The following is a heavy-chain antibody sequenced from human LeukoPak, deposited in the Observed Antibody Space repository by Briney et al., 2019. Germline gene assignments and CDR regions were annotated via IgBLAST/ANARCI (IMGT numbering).Heavy chain of an antibody. CDR2: IYSGGST. Sequence: GSLRLSCVASGFIFTNYAMNWVRQAPGKGLEWVSVIYSGGSTYYADSVKGRFTISRDNSKNTLYLQMNSLRAEDTAVYYCARDSPQVAGTPFDIWGQGTMVTVSS. CDR3: ARDSPQVAGTPFDI. D-gene: IGHD6-19*01. CDR1: GFIFTNYA. V-gene: IGHV3-66*01. J-gene: IGHJ3*02.